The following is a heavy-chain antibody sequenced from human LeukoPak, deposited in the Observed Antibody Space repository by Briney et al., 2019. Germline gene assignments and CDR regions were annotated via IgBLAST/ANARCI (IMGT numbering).Heavy chain of an antibody. J-gene: IGHJ5*02. CDR1: GYTVASDG. CDR3: ARDRSADCSSTSCYGQVYNWFDP. CDR2: ISAYNGNT. Sequence: GAPGKFSCKASGYTVASDGSRGVRQAPGQGLERMGWISAYNGNTNYAQKLQGRVTMTTDTSTSTAYMELRSLRSDDTAVYYCARDRSADCSSTSCYGQVYNWFDPWGQGTLVTVSS. V-gene: IGHV1-18*01. D-gene: IGHD2-2*01.